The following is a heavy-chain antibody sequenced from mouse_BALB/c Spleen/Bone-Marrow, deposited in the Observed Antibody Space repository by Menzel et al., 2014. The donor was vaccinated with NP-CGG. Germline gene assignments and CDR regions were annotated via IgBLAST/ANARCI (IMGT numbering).Heavy chain of an antibody. Sequence: EVQVVESGGGLVQPGGSLRLSCATSGFTFSDFYMEWVRRPPGKRLEWIAASRNKAKHYTTEYSASVKGLFIVSRDTSQSILYLQMNALRAEDTAIYYCARDVGYGNYFVYWGQGTLVTVSA. CDR1: GFTFSDFY. D-gene: IGHD2-10*02. CDR2: SRNKAKHYTT. J-gene: IGHJ3*01. V-gene: IGHV7-1*02. CDR3: ARDVGYGNYFVY.